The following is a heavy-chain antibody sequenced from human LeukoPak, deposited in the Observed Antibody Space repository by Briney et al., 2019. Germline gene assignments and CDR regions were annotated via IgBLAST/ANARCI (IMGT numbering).Heavy chain of an antibody. V-gene: IGHV3-7*02. D-gene: IGHD6-19*01. CDR1: GFTFSNYW. J-gene: IGHJ4*02. CDR3: ARVIYSGWEGELSD. CDR2: IKQDGSEK. Sequence: GGSLRLSCTASGFTFSNYWMSWVRQTPEKGLEWVANIKQDGSEKVYVDSVKGRFTISRDNAKNTLYLQMNSLRAGDTAVYYCARVIYSGWEGELSDWGQGTLVTVSS.